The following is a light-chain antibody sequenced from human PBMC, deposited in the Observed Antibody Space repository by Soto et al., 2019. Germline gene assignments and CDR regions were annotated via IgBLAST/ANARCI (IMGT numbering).Light chain of an antibody. Sequence: EIVLTQSPDTLSLSPGERATLSCRASQSVSSDYLVWYQQKPGQAPRLLIYGASRRATGIPDRFSGSGSGTDFILTISRLEPEDFAEYYCQHYDNSPPSVTFGPGTKVDIK. J-gene: IGKJ3*01. CDR3: QHYDNSPPSVT. CDR2: GAS. V-gene: IGKV3-20*01. CDR1: QSVSSDY.